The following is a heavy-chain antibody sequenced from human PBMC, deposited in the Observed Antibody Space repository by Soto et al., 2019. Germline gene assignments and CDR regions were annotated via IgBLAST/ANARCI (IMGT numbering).Heavy chain of an antibody. CDR2: INPSGGST. CDR3: ARPPYPGCINAVCYPLDY. V-gene: IGHV1-46*01. Sequence: QVQLVQSGAEVKKPGASVKISCKASGYTFTSYYMHWVRQAPGQGLEWMGIINPSGGSTNYAQKLQGRVAMTRDTSASTVYMDLNSLRSEYTAVYYCARPPYPGCINAVCYPLDYWGQGTLVTVSS. D-gene: IGHD2-8*01. J-gene: IGHJ4*02. CDR1: GYTFTSYY.